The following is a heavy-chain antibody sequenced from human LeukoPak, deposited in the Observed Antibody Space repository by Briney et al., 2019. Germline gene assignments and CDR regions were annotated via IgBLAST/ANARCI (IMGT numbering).Heavy chain of an antibody. CDR3: AREPITMVRGVGWFDP. CDR2: ISAYNGNT. V-gene: IGHV1-18*01. Sequence: ASVKVSCKASGYTFTSYGISWVRQAPGQGLEWMGWISAYNGNTNYAQKLQGRVTMTTDTSTSTAYMELRSLRSDDTAVYYCAREPITMVRGVGWFDPWGQGTLVTVSS. D-gene: IGHD3-10*01. CDR1: GYTFTSYG. J-gene: IGHJ5*02.